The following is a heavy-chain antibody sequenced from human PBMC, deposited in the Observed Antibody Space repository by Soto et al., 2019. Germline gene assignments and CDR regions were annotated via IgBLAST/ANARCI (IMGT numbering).Heavy chain of an antibody. CDR1: GGSISSYY. CDR3: GRLGYGDYVYYYYYGMDV. D-gene: IGHD4-17*01. V-gene: IGHV4-59*08. Sequence: PSETLSLTCTVSGGSISSYYWSWIRQPPGKGLEWIGYIYYSGSTNYNPSLKSRVTISVDTSKNQFSLKLSSVTAADTAVYYCGRLGYGDYVYYYYYGMDVWGQGTTVTVSS. CDR2: IYYSGST. J-gene: IGHJ6*02.